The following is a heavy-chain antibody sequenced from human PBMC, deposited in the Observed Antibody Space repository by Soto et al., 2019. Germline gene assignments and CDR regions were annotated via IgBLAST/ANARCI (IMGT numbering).Heavy chain of an antibody. J-gene: IGHJ4*02. CDR2: IYYSGTT. V-gene: IGHV4-28*01. Sequence: QVQLQESGPGLVKPSDTLSLTCAVSGYSISSSNWWGWIRQPPGKGLEWIGYIYYSGTTYYNPSLQSRFTMSVDTSKNQFSLKLTSVTAVDTAVYYCARREIQGPIDYWGQGTLVTVSS. CDR1: GYSISSSNW. D-gene: IGHD1-26*01. CDR3: ARREIQGPIDY.